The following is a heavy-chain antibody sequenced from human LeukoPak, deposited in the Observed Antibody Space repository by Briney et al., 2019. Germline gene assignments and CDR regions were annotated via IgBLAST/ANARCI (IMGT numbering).Heavy chain of an antibody. CDR3: AKDRYSYAFEYSDS. V-gene: IGHV3-48*01. J-gene: IGHJ4*02. D-gene: IGHD5-18*01. CDR1: GFTFSTHT. CDR2: ISSASSTI. Sequence: GGSLRLSCAASGFTFSTHTMNWVRQAPGKGLEWVSSISSASSTIHYADSVKGRFTISRDNSKNTLSLQVSSLRTEDTAVYYCAKDRYSYAFEYSDSWGQGTLVTVSS.